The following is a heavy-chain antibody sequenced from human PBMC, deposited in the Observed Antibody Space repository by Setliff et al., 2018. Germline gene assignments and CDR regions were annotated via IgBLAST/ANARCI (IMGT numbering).Heavy chain of an antibody. D-gene: IGHD3-16*01. CDR1: GGSFGGYY. J-gene: IGHJ4*02. V-gene: IGHV4-34*01. CDR2: INHSGST. CDR3: ARLRGAFDY. Sequence: PSETLSLTCAVYGGSFGGYYWSWIRQPPGKGLEWIGEINHSGSTNYNPSFQSRVTISVDTSKNQFSLRLNSATAADTAVYYCARLRGAFDYWGQGTLVTVSS.